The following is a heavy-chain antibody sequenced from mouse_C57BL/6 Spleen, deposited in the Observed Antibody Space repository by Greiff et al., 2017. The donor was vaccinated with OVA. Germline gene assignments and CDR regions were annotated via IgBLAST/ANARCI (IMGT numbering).Heavy chain of an antibody. D-gene: IGHD2-4*01. Sequence: VQLKQSGAELAKPGASVKLSCKASGYTFTSSWMHWVKQRPGQGLEWIGYITPSSGYTKYNQKFKDKATLTADKSSSTAYMQLSSLTYEDSAVYYCARDYDYWYFDVWGTGTTVTVSS. V-gene: IGHV1-7*01. CDR2: ITPSSGYT. CDR3: ARDYDYWYFDV. CDR1: GYTFTSSW. J-gene: IGHJ1*03.